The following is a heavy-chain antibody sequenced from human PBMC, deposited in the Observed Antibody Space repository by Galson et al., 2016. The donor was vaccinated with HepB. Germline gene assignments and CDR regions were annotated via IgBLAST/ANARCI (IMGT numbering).Heavy chain of an antibody. CDR1: GGPFSTYA. J-gene: IGHJ4*02. D-gene: IGHD5-18*01. V-gene: IGHV1-69*10. CDR2: IVPILRTP. Sequence: SVKVSCKASGGPFSTYALSWVRQAPGQGLEWVGGIVPILRTPSYAQRLKGRFTISRDNLKNTVHLQMDSLRAEDTALYYCATSNSYGYVHWGQGALVTVSS. CDR3: ATSNSYGYVH.